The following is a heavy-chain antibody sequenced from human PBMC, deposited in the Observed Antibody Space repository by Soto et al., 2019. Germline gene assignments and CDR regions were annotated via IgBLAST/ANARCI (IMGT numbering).Heavy chain of an antibody. D-gene: IGHD2-2*01. CDR1: GGSFSGYY. J-gene: IGHJ4*02. Sequence: SETLSLTCAVYGGSFSGYYWSWIRQPPGQGLEWIGEINHSGSTNYNPSLKSRVTISVDTSKNQFSLKLSSVTAADTAVYYCASTIVVPAAMYYFDYWGQGTLVTVSS. CDR3: ASTIVVPAAMYYFDY. CDR2: INHSGST. V-gene: IGHV4-34*01.